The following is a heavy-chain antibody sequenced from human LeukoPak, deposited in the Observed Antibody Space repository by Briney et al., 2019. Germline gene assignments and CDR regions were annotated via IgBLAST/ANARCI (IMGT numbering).Heavy chain of an antibody. CDR1: GFTFRGYW. CDR3: ARDIPGAASAFDV. D-gene: IGHD2-2*01. V-gene: IGHV3-7*01. Sequence: PGGSLRLSCAASGFTFRGYWMSWVGQAPGKGLEWVANIKDDGSEKNYVDSVKGRFTISRDNAKNSLSLQVNSLRDDDTAVYYCARDIPGAASAFDVWGQGTMVTVSS. CDR2: IKDDGSEK. J-gene: IGHJ3*01.